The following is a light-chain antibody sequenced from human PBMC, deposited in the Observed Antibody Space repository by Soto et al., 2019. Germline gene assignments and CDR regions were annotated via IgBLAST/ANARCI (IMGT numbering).Light chain of an antibody. CDR2: QAS. J-gene: IGKJ1*01. Sequence: DIQMTQSPSTLSASVGDRVTITCRASQRISSWLAWYQQKPGKAPKLLIYQASSLESGAPSRFSGGGSGTEFTLTISSLQPDDFATYYCQQYNSYSWMFGQGTKVEIK. CDR1: QRISSW. V-gene: IGKV1-5*03. CDR3: QQYNSYSWM.